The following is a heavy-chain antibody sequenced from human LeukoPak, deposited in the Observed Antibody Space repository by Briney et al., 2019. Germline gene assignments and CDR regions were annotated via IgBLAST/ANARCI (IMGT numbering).Heavy chain of an antibody. CDR3: ARVPSRGYCSSTSCSYYYYGMDV. J-gene: IGHJ6*02. V-gene: IGHV1-69*04. Sequence: GASVKVSCKASGGTFSSYAISWVRQAPGQGLGWMGRIIPILGIANYAQKFQGRVTITADKSTSTAYMELSSLRSEDTAVYYCARVPSRGYCSSTSCSYYYYGMDVWGQGTTVTVSS. CDR2: IIPILGIA. D-gene: IGHD2-2*01. CDR1: GGTFSSYA.